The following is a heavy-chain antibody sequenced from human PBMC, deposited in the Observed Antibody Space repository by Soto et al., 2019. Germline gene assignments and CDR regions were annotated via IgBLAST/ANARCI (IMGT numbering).Heavy chain of an antibody. Sequence: SETLSLTCTVSGGSISSSGYYWGWIRQPPGKGLEWIGSFYNSGSTYYNPSLKSRVTISVDTSKNQFSLKLNSVTAADTAVYYCARSSTSANYFDYWGQGTLVTVSS. CDR3: ARSSTSANYFDY. CDR2: FYNSGST. D-gene: IGHD2-2*01. V-gene: IGHV4-39*01. CDR1: GGSISSSGYY. J-gene: IGHJ4*02.